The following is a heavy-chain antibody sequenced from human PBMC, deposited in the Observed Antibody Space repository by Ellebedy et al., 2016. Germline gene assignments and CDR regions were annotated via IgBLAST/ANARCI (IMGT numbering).Heavy chain of an antibody. V-gene: IGHV4-39*07. CDR3: FSYSGGWSREFRDNRFDP. CDR2: IYYDGKT. Sequence: SETLSLTXIVSAGYVATSSSHYWGWIRQPPGKGLEWIASIYYDGKTFYNTSLKSRLSISVDTSKNQFSLRLSSATAADTAVYYCFSYSGGWSREFRDNRFDPWGQGTLVTVSS. D-gene: IGHD6-19*01. J-gene: IGHJ5*02. CDR1: AGYVATSSSHY.